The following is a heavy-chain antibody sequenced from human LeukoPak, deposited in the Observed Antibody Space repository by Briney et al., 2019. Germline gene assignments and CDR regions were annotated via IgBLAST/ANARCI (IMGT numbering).Heavy chain of an antibody. Sequence: ASETLSLTCTVSGGSISSGGYYWSRIRQHPGKGLEWIGYIYYSGSTYYNPSLKSRVTISVDTSKNQFSLKLSSVTAADTAVYYCARDKGPYHSSGPDYWGQGTLVTVSS. V-gene: IGHV4-31*03. CDR2: IYYSGST. J-gene: IGHJ4*02. CDR1: GGSISSGGYY. D-gene: IGHD3-22*01. CDR3: ARDKGPYHSSGPDY.